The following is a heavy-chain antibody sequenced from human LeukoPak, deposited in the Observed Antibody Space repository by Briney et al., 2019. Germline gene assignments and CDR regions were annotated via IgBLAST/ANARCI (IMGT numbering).Heavy chain of an antibody. Sequence: PGGSLRLSCAASGFTFSSYEMNWVRQAPGKGLEWVSYISSSGSTINYAASVKVRFTISRDNAKNSLYLQMNSLRAEDTAVYYCARDPEKLGNDYWGQGTLVTVSS. CDR2: ISSSGSTI. D-gene: IGHD7-27*01. CDR3: ARDPEKLGNDY. J-gene: IGHJ4*02. CDR1: GFTFSSYE. V-gene: IGHV3-48*03.